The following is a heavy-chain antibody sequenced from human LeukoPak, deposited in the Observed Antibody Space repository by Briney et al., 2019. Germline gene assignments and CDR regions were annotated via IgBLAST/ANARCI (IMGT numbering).Heavy chain of an antibody. V-gene: IGHV3-64*01. CDR3: ARSCYYDSSGPLWY. J-gene: IGHJ4*02. CDR2: ISSNGGST. D-gene: IGHD3-22*01. Sequence: GGSLRLSCAASGFTFSSYAMHWVRQAPGKGLEYVSAISSNGGSTYYANSVKGRFTISRDNSKNTLYLQMGSLRAEDMAVYYCARSCYYDSSGPLWYWGQGTLVTVSS. CDR1: GFTFSSYA.